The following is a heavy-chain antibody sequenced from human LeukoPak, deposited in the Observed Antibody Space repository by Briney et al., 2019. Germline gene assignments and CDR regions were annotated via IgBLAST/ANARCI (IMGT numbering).Heavy chain of an antibody. CDR2: IYTSGST. Sequence: PSETLSLTCTVSGGSISSYYWSWIRQPAGKGLEWIGRIYTSGSTNYNPSLKSRVTMSVDTSKNQFSLKLSSVTAADTAVYYCARKTTVTTFYYYYYMDVWGKGTTVTVSS. CDR3: ARKTTVTTFYYYYYMDV. D-gene: IGHD4-17*01. J-gene: IGHJ6*03. CDR1: GGSISSYY. V-gene: IGHV4-4*07.